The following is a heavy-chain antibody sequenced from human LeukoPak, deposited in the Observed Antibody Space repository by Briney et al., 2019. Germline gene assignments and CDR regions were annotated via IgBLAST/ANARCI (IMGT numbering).Heavy chain of an antibody. V-gene: IGHV4-59*01. Sequence: PSETLSPTCTVSGGSISSYYWSWIRQPPGKGLEWIGYIYYSGSTNYNPSLKSRVTISVDTSKNQFSLKLSSVTAADTAVYYCARDHCSGGSCYPDYWGPGTLVTVPS. CDR3: ARDHCSGGSCYPDY. J-gene: IGHJ4*02. CDR2: IYYSGST. D-gene: IGHD2-15*01. CDR1: GGSISSYY.